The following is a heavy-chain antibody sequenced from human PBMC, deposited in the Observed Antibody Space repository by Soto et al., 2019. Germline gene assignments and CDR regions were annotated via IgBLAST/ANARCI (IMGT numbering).Heavy chain of an antibody. Sequence: GGSLRLSCVGSGFTFSTYSINWVRQAPGKGLEWVSSISSRSDIYYADSVKGRFTISRDNAKNSVSLQMNSLRAEDPAVYYCAREYTAWPLAYGLDVWGQGTTVTVSS. V-gene: IGHV3-21*01. J-gene: IGHJ6*02. CDR1: GFTFSTYS. CDR3: AREYTAWPLAYGLDV. CDR2: ISSRSDI. D-gene: IGHD2-2*02.